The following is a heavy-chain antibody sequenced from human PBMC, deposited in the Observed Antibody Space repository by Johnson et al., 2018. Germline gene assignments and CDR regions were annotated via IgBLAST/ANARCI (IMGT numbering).Heavy chain of an antibody. V-gene: IGHV3-23*04. CDR1: GGTFSSYA. CDR2: ISGSGGST. Sequence: VQLVVSGAEVKKPGSSVKVSCKASGGTFSSYAMSWVRQAPGKGLEWVSVISGSGGSTYYADSVKGRFTISRDNSKNTLYLQMNSLRAEDTAVYYCAKDDSSGWDIYYYYGMDVWGQGTTVTVSS. CDR3: AKDDSSGWDIYYYYGMDV. D-gene: IGHD6-19*01. J-gene: IGHJ6*02.